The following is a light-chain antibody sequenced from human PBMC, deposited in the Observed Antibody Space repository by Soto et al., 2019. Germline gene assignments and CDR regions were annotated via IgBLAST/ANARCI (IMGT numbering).Light chain of an antibody. Sequence: EIVLTQSPGTLSLSPGERATLSCRASQSLSSLYLAWYQQKPGQPPRLLIFGASSRATGIPDRFTGSGSGTDFTLTISRLEPEEFADYYCQQRKTFGQGTKVEVK. CDR1: QSLSSLY. CDR3: QQRKT. CDR2: GAS. V-gene: IGKV3D-20*02. J-gene: IGKJ1*01.